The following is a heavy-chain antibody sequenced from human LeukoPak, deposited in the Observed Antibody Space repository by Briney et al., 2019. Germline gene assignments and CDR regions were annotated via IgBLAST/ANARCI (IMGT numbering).Heavy chain of an antibody. J-gene: IGHJ4*02. CDR2: IFNDGAP. Sequence: SETLSLTCSVSGGSISSGGYYWGWIRQPPGKGLEWIGSIFNDGAPFYKPSLRSRLTFSVDMSKNHFSLTLSSVTAADTAVYYCAREGYSYGSYDWGQGTLVTVSS. CDR1: GGSISSGGYY. D-gene: IGHD5-18*01. V-gene: IGHV4-39*07. CDR3: AREGYSYGSYD.